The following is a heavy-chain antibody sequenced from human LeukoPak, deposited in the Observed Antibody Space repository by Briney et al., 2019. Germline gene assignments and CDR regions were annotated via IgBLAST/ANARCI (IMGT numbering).Heavy chain of an antibody. CDR2: IYHSGST. CDR3: ASRKGGFDY. CDR1: GGSISSGGYS. D-gene: IGHD3-16*01. V-gene: IGHV4-30-2*01. Sequence: SQTLSLTCAVSGGSISSGGYSWSWIRQPPGKGLEWIGEIYHSGSTNYNPSLKSRVTISVDKSKNQFSLKLSSVTAADTAVYYCASRKGGFDYRGQGTLVTVSS. J-gene: IGHJ4*02.